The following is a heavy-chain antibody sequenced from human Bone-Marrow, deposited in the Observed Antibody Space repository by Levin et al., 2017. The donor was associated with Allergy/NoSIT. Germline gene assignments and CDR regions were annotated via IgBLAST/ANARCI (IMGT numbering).Heavy chain of an antibody. CDR3: ARLAQWLGPSFDY. D-gene: IGHD6-19*01. J-gene: IGHJ4*02. CDR1: GGSISSSIYY. CDR2: IYYSGNS. V-gene: IGHV4-39*01. Sequence: SQTLSLTCTVSGGSISSSIYYWGWIRQPPGKGLEWIGSIYYSGNSYYNPSLKSRVTMSVDTSKNHFSLNLSSVTAADTAVYYCARLAQWLGPSFDYWGQGTLVTVSS.